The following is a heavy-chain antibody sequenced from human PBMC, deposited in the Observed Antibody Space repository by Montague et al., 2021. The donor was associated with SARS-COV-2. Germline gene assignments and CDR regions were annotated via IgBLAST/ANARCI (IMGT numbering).Heavy chain of an antibody. D-gene: IGHD6-19*01. CDR1: GDSVSSNSVA. CDR2: TYYRSKWCS. Sequence: CAISGDSVSSNSVAWSWLRQSPSRGLEWLGRTYYRSKWCSDYAPAVRGRLTVHPDASKNEFSLELNYVTPEDTAVYYCVRYSGWFYFDFWGQGTLVTVSS. CDR3: VRYSGWFYFDF. V-gene: IGHV6-1*01. J-gene: IGHJ4*02.